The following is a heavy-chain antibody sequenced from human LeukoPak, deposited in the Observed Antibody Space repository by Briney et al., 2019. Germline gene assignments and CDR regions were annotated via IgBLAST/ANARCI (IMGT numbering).Heavy chain of an antibody. J-gene: IGHJ5*02. D-gene: IGHD2-2*01. CDR2: INHSGST. CDR1: GGSFSGYY. CDR3: ARGGVVVPATNWFDP. Sequence: SETLSLTCAVYGGSFSGYYWSWIRQPPGKGLEWIGEINHSGSTNYNPSLKSRVTISVDTSKNQFSLKLSSVTAADTAVYYCARGGVVVPATNWFDPRGQGTLVTVSS. V-gene: IGHV4-34*01.